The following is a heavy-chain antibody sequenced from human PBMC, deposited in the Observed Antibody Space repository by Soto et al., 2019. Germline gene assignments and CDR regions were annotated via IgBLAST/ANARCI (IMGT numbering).Heavy chain of an antibody. CDR1: GFTFSSYW. CDR2: INSDGSST. CDR3: ARERGKAAAVHFDY. D-gene: IGHD6-13*01. J-gene: IGHJ4*02. V-gene: IGHV3-74*01. Sequence: EVQLVESGGGLVQPGGSLRLSCAAPGFTFSSYWMHWVRQAPGKGLVWVSRINSDGSSTSYADSVKGRFTISRDNAKNTLYLQMNSLRAEDTAVYYCARERGKAAAVHFDYWGQGTLVTVSS.